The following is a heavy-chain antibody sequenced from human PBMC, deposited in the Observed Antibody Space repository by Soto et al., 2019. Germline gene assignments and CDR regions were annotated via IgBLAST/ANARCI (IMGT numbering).Heavy chain of an antibody. D-gene: IGHD4-17*01. J-gene: IGHJ3*02. Sequence: EVQLVESGGGLVKPGGSLRLSCAASGFTFSSYSMNWVRQAPGKGLEWVSSISSSSSYIYYADSVKGRFTISRDNAKNSLYLQMNSLRAEDTAVYYCARDVGSVTPDAFDIWGQGTMVTVSS. CDR2: ISSSSSYI. CDR3: ARDVGSVTPDAFDI. CDR1: GFTFSSYS. V-gene: IGHV3-21*01.